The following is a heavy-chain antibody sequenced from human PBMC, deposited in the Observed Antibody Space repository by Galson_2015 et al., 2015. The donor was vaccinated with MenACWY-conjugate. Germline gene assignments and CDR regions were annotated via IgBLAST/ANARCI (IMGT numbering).Heavy chain of an antibody. J-gene: IGHJ4*02. V-gene: IGHV2-5*02. D-gene: IGHD3-22*01. CDR1: GFSLSTSGVG. CDR2: IYWDDDK. CDR3: ARRYNISPYSD. Sequence: LVKPTQTLTLTCSVSGFSLSTSGVGVAWIRQPPGKALEWLALIYWDDDKRYSPSLKSRLTITKDTSKNQVVLTMTNMDPVDTATYYCARRYNISPYSDWGQGTLVTVSS.